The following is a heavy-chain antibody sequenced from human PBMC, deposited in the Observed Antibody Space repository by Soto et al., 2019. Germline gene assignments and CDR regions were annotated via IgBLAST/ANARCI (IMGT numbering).Heavy chain of an antibody. CDR2: INPNSGGT. CDR3: ARGPPLPTVAFDY. V-gene: IGHV1-2*04. D-gene: IGHD4-17*01. Sequence: GASVEVSCKASGYTFTGYYMHWVRQDPGQGLEWMGWINPNSGGTNYAQKFQGWVTMTRDTSISTAYMELSRLRSDDTAVYYCARGPPLPTVAFDYWGQGTLVTVS. CDR1: GYTFTGYY. J-gene: IGHJ4*02.